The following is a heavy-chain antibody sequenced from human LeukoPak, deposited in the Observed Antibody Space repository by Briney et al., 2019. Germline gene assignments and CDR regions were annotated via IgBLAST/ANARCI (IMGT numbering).Heavy chain of an antibody. D-gene: IGHD6-19*01. Sequence: GGSLRLSCAASGFTFSGSAMHWVRQASGKGLEWVGRIRSKANSYATAYAASVKGRFTISRDDSKNTAYLQMNSLKTEDTAVYYCATVAGTLGDWGQGTLVTVSS. CDR3: ATVAGTLGD. CDR2: IRSKANSYAT. V-gene: IGHV3-73*01. J-gene: IGHJ4*02. CDR1: GFTFSGSA.